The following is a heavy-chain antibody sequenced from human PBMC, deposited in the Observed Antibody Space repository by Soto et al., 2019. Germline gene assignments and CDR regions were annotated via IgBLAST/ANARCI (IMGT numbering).Heavy chain of an antibody. J-gene: IGHJ6*02. D-gene: IGHD6-6*01. V-gene: IGHV1-69*01. CDR1: GGTFSSYA. CDR2: IIPIFGTA. Sequence: QVQLVQSGAEVKKPGSSVKVSCKASGGTFSSYAISWVRQAPGQGLEWMGGIIPIFGTANYAQKFQGRVTITADESTSTAYMELSSLSSEDTAVYYCARKGRGGSYSSSPYYYYGMDVWGQGTPVTVSS. CDR3: ARKGRGGSYSSSPYYYYGMDV.